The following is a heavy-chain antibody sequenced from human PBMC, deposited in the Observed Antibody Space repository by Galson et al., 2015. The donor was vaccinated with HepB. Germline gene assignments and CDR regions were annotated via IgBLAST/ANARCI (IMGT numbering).Heavy chain of an antibody. CDR2: ISTNSAYI. J-gene: IGHJ4*02. V-gene: IGHV3-21*01. D-gene: IGHD3-16*01. Sequence: SLRLSCAASGFIFSTYSLNWVRQAPGKGLEWVPSISTNSAYIHYADSVKGRFTISRDDAKNSLYLQMNSLRAEDTAVYYCTCDPQNYFWRSFDYWGQGTLVTVSS. CDR3: TCDPQNYFWRSFDY. CDR1: GFIFSTYS.